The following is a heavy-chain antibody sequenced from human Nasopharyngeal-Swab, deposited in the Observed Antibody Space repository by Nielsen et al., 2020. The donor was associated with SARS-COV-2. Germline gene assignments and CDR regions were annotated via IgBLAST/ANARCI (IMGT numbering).Heavy chain of an antibody. D-gene: IGHD5-24*01. V-gene: IGHV4-59*08. CDR2: IYYSGST. J-gene: IGHJ6*02. Sequence: WIRQPPGKGLEWIGYIYYSGSTNYNPSLKSRVTISVDTSKNQFSLKLSSVTAADTAIYYCAKSRDGYNSKGMDVWGQGTTVTVSS. CDR3: AKSRDGYNSKGMDV.